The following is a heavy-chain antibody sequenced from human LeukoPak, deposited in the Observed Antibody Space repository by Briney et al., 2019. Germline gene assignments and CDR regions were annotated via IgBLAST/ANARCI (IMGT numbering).Heavy chain of an antibody. CDR1: GGSFSGYY. Sequence: ASETLSLTCAVYGGSFSGYYWSWIRQPPGKGLEWIGEINHSGSTNYNPSLKSRVTISVDTSKNQFSLKLSSVTAADTAVYYCARDIVGASSDAFDIWGQGTMVTVSS. V-gene: IGHV4-34*01. D-gene: IGHD1-26*01. CDR3: ARDIVGASSDAFDI. CDR2: INHSGST. J-gene: IGHJ3*02.